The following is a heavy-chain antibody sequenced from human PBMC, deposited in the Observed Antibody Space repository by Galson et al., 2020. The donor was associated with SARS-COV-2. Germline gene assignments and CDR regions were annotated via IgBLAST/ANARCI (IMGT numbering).Heavy chain of an antibody. CDR3: ARDQVLMVYATTYGMDV. D-gene: IGHD2-8*01. CDR1: GFTFSSYG. Sequence: GESLKISCAASGFTFSSYGMHWVRQAPGKGLEWVAVIWYDGSNKYYADSVKGRFTISRDNSKNTLYLQMHRLRAEDTAVYYCARDQVLMVYATTYGMDVWGQGTTVTVSS. J-gene: IGHJ6*02. CDR2: IWYDGSNK. V-gene: IGHV3-33*01.